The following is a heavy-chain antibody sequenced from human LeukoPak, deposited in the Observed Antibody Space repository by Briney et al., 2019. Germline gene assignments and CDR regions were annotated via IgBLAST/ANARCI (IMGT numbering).Heavy chain of an antibody. CDR2: ISGSGSST. CDR1: GFTFSSYA. D-gene: IGHD7-27*01. J-gene: IGHJ6*02. Sequence: PGGSLRLSCAASGFTFSSYAMSWVRQAPGKGLEWVSAISGSGSSTYYADSVKGRFTISRDNSKNTLYLQMNSLRAEDTAVYYYANKLTGLAGMDVWGQGTTVTVSS. V-gene: IGHV3-23*01. CDR3: ANKLTGLAGMDV.